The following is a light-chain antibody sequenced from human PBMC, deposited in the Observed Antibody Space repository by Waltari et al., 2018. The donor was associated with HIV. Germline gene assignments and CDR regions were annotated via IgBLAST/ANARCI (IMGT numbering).Light chain of an antibody. Sequence: ENVLTQSPGTLSLSPGESATLSCRASRNRDYKYLAWHQHKPGTAPRLLIYGASQRSDGIPDKFRGSGSGTDCTLTITRLDPEDFALYFCQQYETSPYTFGQGTRLEIK. CDR2: GAS. CDR1: RNRDYKY. V-gene: IGKV3-20*01. J-gene: IGKJ2*01. CDR3: QQYETSPYT.